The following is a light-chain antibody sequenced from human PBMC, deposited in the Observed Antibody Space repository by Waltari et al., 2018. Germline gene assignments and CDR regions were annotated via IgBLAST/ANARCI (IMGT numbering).Light chain of an antibody. CDR3: QTWGTGIHQV. J-gene: IGLJ2*01. Sequence: QLVLTQSPSASASLGASVKLTCTLSSVHSSSAIAWHQQQPEKGPRYLMKLNSDGSHSKGDGIPDRFSGSSSGAERYLTISSLQSEDEADYYCQTWGTGIHQVFGGGTKLPVL. CDR2: LNSDGSH. V-gene: IGLV4-69*01. CDR1: SVHSSSA.